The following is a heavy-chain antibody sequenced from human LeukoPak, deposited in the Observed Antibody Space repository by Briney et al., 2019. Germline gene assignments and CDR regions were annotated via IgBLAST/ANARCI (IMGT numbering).Heavy chain of an antibody. CDR1: GGSISSYY. CDR3: ARGPPGYYYDSSGYFDY. Sequence: SETLSLTCTVSGGSISSYYWSWIRQPPGKGLEWIGYIYYSGSTNYNPSLKSRVTISVDTSKNQLSLKLSSVTAADTAVYYCARGPPGYYYDSSGYFDYWGQGTLVTVSS. J-gene: IGHJ4*02. D-gene: IGHD3-22*01. V-gene: IGHV4-59*01. CDR2: IYYSGST.